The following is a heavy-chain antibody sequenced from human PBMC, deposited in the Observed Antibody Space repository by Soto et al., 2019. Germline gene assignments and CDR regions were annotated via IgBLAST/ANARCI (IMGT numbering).Heavy chain of an antibody. CDR2: IYYSGNT. CDR1: GGSISSSSYY. V-gene: IGHV4-39*01. CDR3: ARLPTAMVTFDY. D-gene: IGHD5-18*01. J-gene: IGHJ4*02. Sequence: PSETLSLTCTVSGGSISSSSYYWGWIRQSPGKGLEWIGSIYYSGNTYYNPSLKSRVTISVDTSKNQFSLKLSSVTAADTAVYFCARLPTAMVTFDYWGQGTLVTVSS.